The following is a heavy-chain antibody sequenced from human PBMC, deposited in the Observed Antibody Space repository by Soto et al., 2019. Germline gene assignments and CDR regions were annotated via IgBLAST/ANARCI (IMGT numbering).Heavy chain of an antibody. CDR1: GYTFTGYY. CDR3: ARGVLMVYSDYYYMDV. CDR2: INPNSGGT. Sequence: ASVKASCKASGYTFTGYYMHWVRQAPGQGLEWMGWINPNSGGTNYAQKFQGWVTMTRDTSISTAYMELSRLRSDDTAVYYCARGVLMVYSDYYYMDVWGKGTTVTVSS. V-gene: IGHV1-2*04. J-gene: IGHJ6*03. D-gene: IGHD2-8*01.